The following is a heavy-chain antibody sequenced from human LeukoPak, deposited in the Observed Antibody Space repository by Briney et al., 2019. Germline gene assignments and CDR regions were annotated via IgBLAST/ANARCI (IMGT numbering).Heavy chain of an antibody. Sequence: GASVKVSCKASGYTFTSYDVNWVRQATGQGLEWMGWMNPNSGNTGYAQKFQGRVTMTRNTSISTAYMELSSLRSEDTAVYYCARGPACSGGSCYYFDYWGQGTLVTVSS. V-gene: IGHV1-8*01. J-gene: IGHJ4*02. CDR3: ARGPACSGGSCYYFDY. D-gene: IGHD2-15*01. CDR2: MNPNSGNT. CDR1: GYTFTSYD.